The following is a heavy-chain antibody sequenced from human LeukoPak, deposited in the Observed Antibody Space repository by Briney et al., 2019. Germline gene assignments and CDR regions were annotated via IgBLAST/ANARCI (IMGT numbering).Heavy chain of an antibody. CDR3: AREIVGALDP. Sequence: GGSLRLSCAASGFTFSSYAMHWVRQAPGKGLEWVAVISYDGSNKYYADSVKGRFTISRDNSKNTLYLQMNSLRAEDTAVYYCAREIVGALDPWGQGTLVTVSS. V-gene: IGHV3-30-3*01. CDR2: ISYDGSNK. J-gene: IGHJ5*02. D-gene: IGHD1-26*01. CDR1: GFTFSSYA.